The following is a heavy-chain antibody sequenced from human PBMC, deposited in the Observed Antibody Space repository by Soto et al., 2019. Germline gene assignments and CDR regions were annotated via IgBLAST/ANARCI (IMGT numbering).Heavy chain of an antibody. CDR3: ATRGGGSYPYYFDY. CDR1: GGSFSGYY. Sequence: QVQLQQWGAGLLKPSETLSLTCAVYGGSFSGYYWTWIRQPPGKGLEWIGEINHRDRGSTNYNPSLKRRVTISVDTSNNQFALKLSSVTAADTAVYYCATRGGGSYPYYFDYWGQGTLVTVSS. V-gene: IGHV4-34*01. CDR2: INHRDRGST. J-gene: IGHJ4*02. D-gene: IGHD1-26*01.